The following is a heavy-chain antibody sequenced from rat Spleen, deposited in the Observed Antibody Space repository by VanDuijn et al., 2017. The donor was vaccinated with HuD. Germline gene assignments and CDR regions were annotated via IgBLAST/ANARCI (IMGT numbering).Heavy chain of an antibody. CDR1: GFTFSNYG. V-gene: IGHV5S13*01. J-gene: IGHJ3*01. CDR3: ARQRYYYDGTNRNWFAY. D-gene: IGHD1-12*02. CDR2: ISTGGGNT. Sequence: EVQLVESGGGLVQPGRSLKLSCAASGFTFSNYGMHWIRQAPTKGLEWVAYISTGGGNTYYRESVKGRFSISRDNAKNTQHLQMDSLRSEDTATYYSARQRYYYDGTNRNWFAYWGQGTLVTVSS.